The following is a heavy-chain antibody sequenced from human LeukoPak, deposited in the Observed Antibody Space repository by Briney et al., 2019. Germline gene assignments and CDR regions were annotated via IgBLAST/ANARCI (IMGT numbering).Heavy chain of an antibody. CDR2: INHSGST. CDR3: ARGIIAVAGTRANYFDY. J-gene: IGHJ4*02. Sequence: SETLSLTCAVYGGSFSGYYWSWIRQPPGKGLEWIGEINHSGSTNYNPSLKSRVTISVDTSKNQFSLKLSSVTAADTAVYYCARGIIAVAGTRANYFDYWGQGTLDTVSS. V-gene: IGHV4-34*01. D-gene: IGHD6-19*01. CDR1: GGSFSGYY.